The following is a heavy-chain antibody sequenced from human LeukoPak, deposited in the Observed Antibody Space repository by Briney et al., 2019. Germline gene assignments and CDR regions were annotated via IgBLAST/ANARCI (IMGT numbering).Heavy chain of an antibody. D-gene: IGHD3-16*02. V-gene: IGHV1-8*01. CDR2: MNPNSGNT. J-gene: IGHJ4*02. CDR3: ARGRSDYDYVWGSYRYPIDY. CDR1: GYTFTSYD. Sequence: ASAKVSCKASGYTFTSYDINWVRQATGQGLEWMGWMNPNSGNTGYAQKFQGRVTMTRNTSISTAYMELSSLRSEDTAVYYCARGRSDYDYVWGSYRYPIDYWGQGTLVTVSS.